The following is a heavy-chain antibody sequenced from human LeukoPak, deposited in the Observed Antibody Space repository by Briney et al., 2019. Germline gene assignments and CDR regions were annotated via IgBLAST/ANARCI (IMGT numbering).Heavy chain of an antibody. D-gene: IGHD5-24*01. J-gene: IGHJ5*02. Sequence: SVTLSLTCTVSGGSLSSYYWSWIRQPPGKGLEWIGYIYYSGSTNYNPSLKSRVTISVDTSKNQFSLKLSSVTAADTAVYYCARGRDGYNRKNWFDPWGRGTLVTVSS. V-gene: IGHV4-59*01. CDR2: IYYSGST. CDR3: ARGRDGYNRKNWFDP. CDR1: GGSLSSYY.